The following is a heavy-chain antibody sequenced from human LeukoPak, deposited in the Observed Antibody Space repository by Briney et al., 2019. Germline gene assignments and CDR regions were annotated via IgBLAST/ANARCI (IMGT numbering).Heavy chain of an antibody. Sequence: SETLSLTCSFSGGSISSYYWSWIRQPPGKGLEWIGYIYYSGSTYYNPSLKSRVTISVDTSKNQFSLKLSSVTAADTAVYYCARDPVTYDSSGNLWVYWGQGTLVTVST. CDR3: ARDPVTYDSSGNLWVY. CDR2: IYYSGST. CDR1: GGSISSYY. V-gene: IGHV4-30-4*08. J-gene: IGHJ4*02. D-gene: IGHD3-22*01.